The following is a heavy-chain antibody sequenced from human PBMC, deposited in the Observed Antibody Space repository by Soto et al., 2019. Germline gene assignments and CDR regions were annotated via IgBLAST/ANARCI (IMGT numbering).Heavy chain of an antibody. CDR3: ARGTAAADNLDAFDI. J-gene: IGHJ3*02. CDR1: GYSISSGYY. V-gene: IGHV4-38-2*01. Sequence: TSETLSLTCAVSGYSISSGYYWGWIRQPPGKGLEWIGSIYHSGSTYYNPSLKSRVTISVDTSKNQFSLKLSSVTAADTAVYYCARGTAAADNLDAFDIWGQGTMVTVSS. D-gene: IGHD6-13*01. CDR2: IYHSGST.